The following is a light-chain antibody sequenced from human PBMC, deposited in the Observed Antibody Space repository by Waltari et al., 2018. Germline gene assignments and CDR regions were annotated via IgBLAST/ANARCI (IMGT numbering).Light chain of an antibody. CDR2: QDS. V-gene: IGLV3-1*01. CDR3: QTWVSRTAV. Sequence: FELTQPPSVSVSPGQTAVITCSADGLRNDYFSWYQQRSGQSPVQILYQDSKRPSGIPDRFAGSSSGNTATLTISATQSVDEADYYCQTWVSRTAVFGTGTKVTVL. CDR1: GLRNDY. J-gene: IGLJ1*01.